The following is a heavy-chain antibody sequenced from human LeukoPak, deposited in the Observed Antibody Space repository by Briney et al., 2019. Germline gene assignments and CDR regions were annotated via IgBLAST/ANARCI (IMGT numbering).Heavy chain of an antibody. Sequence: GRSLRLSCAASGFTFCSYGMHWVRQAPGKGLEGVAVISYDGSNKYYARYVKGLLTISREHSKNKLYLQMNSLRAEDTAGYYWAKDTLSAGGSGSYYPSQYGMDVWGEGTTVTVSS. CDR2: ISYDGSNK. D-gene: IGHD3-10*01. J-gene: IGHJ6*01. CDR1: GFTFCSYG. V-gene: IGHV3-30*18. CDR3: AKDTLSAGGSGSYYPSQYGMDV.